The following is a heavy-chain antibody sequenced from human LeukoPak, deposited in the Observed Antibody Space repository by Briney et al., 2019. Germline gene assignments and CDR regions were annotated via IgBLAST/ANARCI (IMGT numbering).Heavy chain of an antibody. CDR1: GGSISSGDYY. V-gene: IGHV4-30-4*08. CDR3: ASSTVLTHFGF. D-gene: IGHD4-23*01. Sequence: SETLSLTCSVSGGSISSGDYYWSWIRQPPGKGLEWIGYIYYSGSTFYNPSLKSRVTTSLDTSNNQLSLRLSSVTVADTAVYYCASSTVLTHFGFWGQGTLVIVSS. CDR2: IYYSGST. J-gene: IGHJ4*02.